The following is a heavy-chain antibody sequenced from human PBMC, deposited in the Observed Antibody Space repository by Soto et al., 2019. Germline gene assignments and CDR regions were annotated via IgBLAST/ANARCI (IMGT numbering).Heavy chain of an antibody. Sequence: QITLKESGPTLVKPTQTLTLTCTFSGFSLNTPAGGVGWIRQPPGKALEWLAFTYWNDDNHYSPSLKSRRTLSKYTSQSPVVLTMTNTDPVVTATCWCPQSSGSIFGSWCQGTLVPVSS. CDR3: PQSSGSIFGS. J-gene: IGHJ4*02. CDR2: TYWNDDN. D-gene: IGHD1-26*01. CDR1: GFSLNTPAGG. V-gene: IGHV2-5*01.